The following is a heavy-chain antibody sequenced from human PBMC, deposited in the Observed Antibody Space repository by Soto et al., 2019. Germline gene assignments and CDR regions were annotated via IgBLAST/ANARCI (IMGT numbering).Heavy chain of an antibody. V-gene: IGHV1-18*01. Sequence: QVQLVQSGAEVKKPGASVKVSCKASGYTFTSXGXXXXXXXXXXGLEWMGWISAYNGNTNYAQKLQGRVTMTTDTXXXXXXXXXXXXXXXXXXXXXXXXXXXXXXYDYWGQGTLVTVSS. CDR3: XXXXXXXXYDY. CDR2: ISAYNGNT. CDR1: GYTFTSXG. J-gene: IGHJ4*02.